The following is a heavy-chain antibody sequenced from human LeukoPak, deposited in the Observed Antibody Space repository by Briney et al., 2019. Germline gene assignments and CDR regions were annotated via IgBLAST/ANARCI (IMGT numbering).Heavy chain of an antibody. D-gene: IGHD2-15*01. V-gene: IGHV4-61*01. CDR3: ARDPRYCSGGSCGFDY. CDR1: GGSASSGSYY. CDR2: IYYSGST. Sequence: SETLSLTCTVSGGSASSGSYYWSWIRQPPGKGLEWIGYIYYSGSTNYNPSLKSRVTISVDTSKNQFSLKLSSVTAADTAVYYCARDPRYCSGGSCGFDYWGQGTLVTVSS. J-gene: IGHJ4*02.